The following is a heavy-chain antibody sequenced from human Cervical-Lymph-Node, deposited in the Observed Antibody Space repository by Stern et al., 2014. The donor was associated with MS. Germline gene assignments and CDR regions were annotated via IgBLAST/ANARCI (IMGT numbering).Heavy chain of an antibody. CDR3: ARDNDDNGMDV. D-gene: IGHD2-8*01. V-gene: IGHV1-69*01. CDR1: GCTFINHS. J-gene: IGHJ6*02. CDR2: FIPSSGTT. Sequence: VHLVESGSEVKKPGSSVKVSCKASGCTFINHSISLVRQAPGQGLEWVGGFIPSSGTTHYAQNFQETDTITATPSATTAYMQWTSLRSQDTAVYYCARDNDDNGMDVWGQGTTVIVSS.